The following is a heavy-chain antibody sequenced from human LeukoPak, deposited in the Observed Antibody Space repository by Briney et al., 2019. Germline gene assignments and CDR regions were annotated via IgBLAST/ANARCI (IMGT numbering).Heavy chain of an antibody. CDR3: VKDDRYFYGSGSPS. D-gene: IGHD3-10*01. V-gene: IGHV3-64D*09. CDR2: ISSNGGST. CDR1: GFTFSSYA. J-gene: IGHJ5*02. Sequence: GGSLRRSCSASGFTFSSYAMHWVRQAPGKGLEFVSTISSNGGSTYYADSVKGRFTISRDNSKNTLYLQVSSLRAEDTVLYYCVKDDRYFYGSGSPSWGQGTLVTVSS.